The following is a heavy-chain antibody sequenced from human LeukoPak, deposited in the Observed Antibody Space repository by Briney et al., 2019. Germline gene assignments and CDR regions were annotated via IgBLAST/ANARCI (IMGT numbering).Heavy chain of an antibody. D-gene: IGHD6-19*01. CDR2: IYTSGST. CDR3: AREWKPRSGWFQPPDY. Sequence: SETLSLTCTVSGGSISSGSYYWSWIRQPAGKGLEWIGRIYTSGSTNYNPSLESRVTISLDTSKNQFSLKLSSVTAADTAVYYCAREWKPRSGWFQPPDYWGQGTLVTVSS. V-gene: IGHV4-61*02. CDR1: GGSISSGSYY. J-gene: IGHJ4*02.